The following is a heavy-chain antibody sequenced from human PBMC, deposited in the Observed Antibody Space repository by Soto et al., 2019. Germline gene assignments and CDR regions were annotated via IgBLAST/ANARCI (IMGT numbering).Heavy chain of an antibody. CDR1: GGSIGSYY. V-gene: IGHV4-59*01. Sequence: SETLSLTCTVSGGSIGSYYWSWIRQPPGKGLEWIGYIYYSGSTNYNPSLKSRVTISVDTSKNQFSLKLSSVTAADTAVYYCARAYGGYADYWGQGAQVTVSS. CDR3: ARAYGGYADY. CDR2: IYYSGST. J-gene: IGHJ4*02. D-gene: IGHD5-12*01.